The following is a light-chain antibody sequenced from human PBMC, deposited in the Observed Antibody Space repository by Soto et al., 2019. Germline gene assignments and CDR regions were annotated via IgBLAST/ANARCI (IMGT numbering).Light chain of an antibody. Sequence: DIQMTQSPSTLSASVGDRVTITCRASQTINNWLAWYQQKPGKAPKLLISEASNLESGVPSRFGGSGFGTEFTLTISSLQPDDFATYYCQQYNGYPWTFGQGTKVEIK. CDR3: QQYNGYPWT. CDR2: EAS. J-gene: IGKJ1*01. CDR1: QTINNW. V-gene: IGKV1-5*01.